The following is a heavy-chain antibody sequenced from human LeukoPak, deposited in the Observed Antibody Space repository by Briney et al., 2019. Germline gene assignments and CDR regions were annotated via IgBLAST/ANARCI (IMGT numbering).Heavy chain of an antibody. CDR3: ARYVRNSGTYFLDY. D-gene: IGHD1-26*01. Sequence: SETLSLTCTISYGSISSGYWSWIRQPPGNGLEWIGYIYYSGSTNYNPSLQSRVTMSVDTSKNQFSLKLSSVTAADTAVYYCARYVRNSGTYFLDYWGQGTLVPVSS. CDR1: YGSISSGY. J-gene: IGHJ4*02. V-gene: IGHV4-59*01. CDR2: IYYSGST.